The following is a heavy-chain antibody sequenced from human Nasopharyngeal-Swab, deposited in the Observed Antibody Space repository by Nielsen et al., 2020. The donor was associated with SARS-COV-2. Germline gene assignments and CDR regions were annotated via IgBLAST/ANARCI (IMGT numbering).Heavy chain of an antibody. Sequence: GESLKISCAASGFTFSSYAMRRVRQAPGKGLEWVSGISGSGDTTKYADSVKGRFTISRDNDKNTLYLQMNSLRAEDTAVYYCAKRRSNDNYGMDVWGQGTTVTVSS. CDR3: AKRRSNDNYGMDV. CDR2: ISGSGDTT. CDR1: GFTFSSYA. D-gene: IGHD2-8*01. V-gene: IGHV3-23*01. J-gene: IGHJ6*02.